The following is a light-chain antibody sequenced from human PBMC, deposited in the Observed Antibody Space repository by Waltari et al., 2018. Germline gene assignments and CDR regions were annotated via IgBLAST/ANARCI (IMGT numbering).Light chain of an antibody. V-gene: IGKV1-39*01. J-gene: IGKJ2*01. CDR3: LQGYYYHT. CDR1: QDISNY. CDR2: VAS. Sequence: DIQMTQSPSSLSASVGDGVTITCRSSQDISNYLSWYQQKPGKAPKLLIYVASSLQSGVPSRFSGSGSGTDFTLTISSLQPEDFATYYCLQGYYYHTFGQGTKLEVK.